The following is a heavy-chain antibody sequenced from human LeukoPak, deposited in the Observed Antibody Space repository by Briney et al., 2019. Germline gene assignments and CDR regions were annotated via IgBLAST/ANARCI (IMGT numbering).Heavy chain of an antibody. V-gene: IGHV4-30-2*01. J-gene: IGHJ4*02. CDR2: IYHSGST. CDR1: GGSISSGGYY. Sequence: TSQTLSLTCTVSGGSISSGGYYWSWIRQPPGKGLEWIGYIYHSGSTYYNPSLKSRVTISVDTSKNQFSLKLSSVTAADTAVYYCARGPPPDFDCWGQGTLVTVSS. CDR3: ARGPPPDFDC.